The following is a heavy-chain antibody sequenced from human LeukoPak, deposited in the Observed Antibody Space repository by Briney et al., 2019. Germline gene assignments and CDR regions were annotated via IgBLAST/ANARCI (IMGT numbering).Heavy chain of an antibody. J-gene: IGHJ6*03. CDR2: IYYSGTT. CDR1: GGTISSSHYY. Sequence: SETLSLTCTVSGGTISSSHYYWGWIRQTPGKGLEWIGTIYYSGTTYYNPSLESRATISEDTSKNQFSLTLRSVTAADTAVYYCARQISDYYYYYIDVWGKGTTVTVSS. V-gene: IGHV4-39*01. CDR3: ARQISDYYYYYIDV. D-gene: IGHD3-10*01.